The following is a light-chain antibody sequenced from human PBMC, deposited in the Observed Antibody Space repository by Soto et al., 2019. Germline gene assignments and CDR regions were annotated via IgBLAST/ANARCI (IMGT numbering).Light chain of an antibody. J-gene: IGLJ3*02. V-gene: IGLV1-51*02. Sequence: QSVLTQPPSVSAAPGQKVTISCSGSSSNIGNNYVSWYQQLPGTSPKLLIYENNKRPSGIPDRFSGSKSGTSATLGITGLQTVDEADYYCGTWDGTYWVFGGGTKLTVL. CDR2: ENN. CDR1: SSNIGNNY. CDR3: GTWDGTYWV.